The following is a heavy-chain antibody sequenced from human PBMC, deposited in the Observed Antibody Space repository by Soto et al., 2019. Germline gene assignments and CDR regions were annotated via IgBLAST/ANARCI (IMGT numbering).Heavy chain of an antibody. J-gene: IGHJ6*04. D-gene: IGHD6-19*01. Sequence: EARLLESGGGLIQPGGSLRLSCEASGFNFGAYAMSWVRQAPGKGLEWVSGISGSSSGTYYTDSVKGRFTISRDNSKNTVYLQMNSLRGEDTAVYYCAKDRSENFWVYYYAIDVWGKGTAVTVSS. CDR3: AKDRSENFWVYYYAIDV. V-gene: IGHV3-23*01. CDR1: GFNFGAYA. CDR2: ISGSSSGT.